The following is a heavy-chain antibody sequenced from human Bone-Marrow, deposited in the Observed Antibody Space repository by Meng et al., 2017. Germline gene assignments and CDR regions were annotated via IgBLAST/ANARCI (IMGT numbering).Heavy chain of an antibody. V-gene: IGHV4-30-4*01. CDR1: GGSISSGDYY. CDR2: IYYSGST. Sequence: QVQLQESGPGLVKPSQTLSLTCTFSGGSISSGDYYWSWIRQPPGKGLEWIGYIYYSGSTSYNPSLKSRVSISADTSKNQFSLKLSSVTAAETAVYYCARDTYYYDSVTQPFDWGQGTLVTVSS. CDR3: ARDTYYYDSVTQPFD. J-gene: IGHJ4*02. D-gene: IGHD3-22*01.